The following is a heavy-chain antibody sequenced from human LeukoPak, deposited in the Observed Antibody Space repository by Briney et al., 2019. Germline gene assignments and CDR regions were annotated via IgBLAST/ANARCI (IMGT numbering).Heavy chain of an antibody. Sequence: GGSLRLSCAASGFMFRSFEMYWVRQARGKELAWIAYISSGAITMYYADSVKGRFTISRDDANNSLFLQMNSLRAEDTAVYYCALLAAASDFDYWGQGALVTVSS. CDR3: ALLAAASDFDY. D-gene: IGHD6-25*01. V-gene: IGHV3-48*03. J-gene: IGHJ4*02. CDR2: ISSGAITM. CDR1: GFMFRSFE.